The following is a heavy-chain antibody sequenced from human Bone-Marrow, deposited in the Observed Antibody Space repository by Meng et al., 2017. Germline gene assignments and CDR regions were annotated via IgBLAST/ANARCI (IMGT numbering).Heavy chain of an antibody. Sequence: GESLKISCAASGFTFSSYAMHWVRQAPGKGLEWVSSISSSSSYIYYADSVKGRFTISRDNAKNSPSLQMNSLRAEDTAVYYCARDDGNYTYYFDYWGQGTLVTVSS. CDR1: GFTFSSYA. V-gene: IGHV3-21*01. D-gene: IGHD1-7*01. CDR3: ARDDGNYTYYFDY. CDR2: ISSSSSYI. J-gene: IGHJ4*02.